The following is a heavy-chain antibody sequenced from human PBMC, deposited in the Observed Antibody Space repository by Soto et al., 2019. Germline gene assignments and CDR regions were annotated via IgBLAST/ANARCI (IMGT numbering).Heavy chain of an antibody. Sequence: GGSLRLSCAASGITFSNYAMNWVRQAPGKGLEWVSVIGVGGSPTYHADSVKGRFTISRDNSKNTLYLQMNSLRADDTAVYYCANQMGYCRPGSCFQYLGSWGQGTLVTVSS. J-gene: IGHJ4*02. CDR1: GITFSNYA. CDR3: ANQMGYCRPGSCFQYLGS. D-gene: IGHD2-15*01. CDR2: IGVGGSPT. V-gene: IGHV3-23*01.